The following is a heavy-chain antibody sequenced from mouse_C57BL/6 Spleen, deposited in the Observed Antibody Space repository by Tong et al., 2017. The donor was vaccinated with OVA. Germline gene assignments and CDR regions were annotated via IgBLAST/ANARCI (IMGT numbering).Heavy chain of an antibody. CDR2: IDPANGNT. CDR1: GFNIKNTY. Sequence: EVQLQESVAELVRPGASVKLSCTASGFNIKNTYMHWVKQRPEQGLEWIGRIDPANGNTKYAPKFQGKATITADTSYNTAYLQLSSLTSEDTAIYYCARDDYYGSSYPAWFAYWGQGTLVTVSA. J-gene: IGHJ3*01. D-gene: IGHD1-1*01. CDR3: ARDDYYGSSYPAWFAY. V-gene: IGHV14-3*01.